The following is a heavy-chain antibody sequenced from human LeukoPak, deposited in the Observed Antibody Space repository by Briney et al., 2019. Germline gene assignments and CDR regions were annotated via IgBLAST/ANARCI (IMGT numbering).Heavy chain of an antibody. D-gene: IGHD6-6*01. CDR3: AREVGGYSSSFTNWFDP. J-gene: IGHJ5*02. CDR1: GGTFSSYA. CDR2: MNPNSGNT. V-gene: IGHV1-8*02. Sequence: ASVKVSCKASGGTFSSYAISWVRQAPGQGLEWMGWMNPNSGNTGYAQKFQGRVTMTRNTSISTAYMELSSLRSEDTAVYYCAREVGGYSSSFTNWFDPWGQGTLVTVSS.